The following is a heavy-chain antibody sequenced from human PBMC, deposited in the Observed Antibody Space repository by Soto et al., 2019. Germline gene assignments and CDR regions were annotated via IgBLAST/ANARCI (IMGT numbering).Heavy chain of an antibody. J-gene: IGHJ4*02. CDR1: GFSLSTSGVG. V-gene: IGHV2-5*02. CDR2: IYWDDDK. Sequence: QITLKESGPTLVKPTQTLTLTCTVSGFSLSTSGVGVAWIRQPPGKALEWLALIYWDDDKRYSPSLKSRLTITKDTSKNQVLLTMTNMDPVDTATYYCAHRPRDLPGAYIFDVWGQGTLVTVSS. CDR3: AHRPRDLPGAYIFDV. D-gene: IGHD3-16*01.